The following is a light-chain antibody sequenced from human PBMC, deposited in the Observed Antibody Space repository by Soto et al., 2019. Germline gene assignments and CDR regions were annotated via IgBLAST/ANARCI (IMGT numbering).Light chain of an antibody. CDR2: AAS. V-gene: IGKV1D-12*01. J-gene: IGKJ5*01. CDR3: QQANSFPIT. CDR1: QGISAW. Sequence: DIQMTQSPSSVSASVGDRVTITCRASQGISAWLAWYQQKPGKAPKLLIYAASSLQRGVPSRFSGSGFGTDFTLTIGSLQTEEFATEYCQQANSFPITFGQGTRLEIK.